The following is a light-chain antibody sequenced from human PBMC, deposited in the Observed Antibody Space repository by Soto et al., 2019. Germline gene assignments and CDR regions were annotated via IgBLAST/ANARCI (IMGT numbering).Light chain of an antibody. J-gene: IGKJ5*01. Sequence: EIVMTQSPATLSVSAGERATLSCRASQSVRSNLAWYQQKPGQAPRLLIYGASTRATGIPARISGSGSGTEFTLTISSLQYEDFAVYYCQQYNNWPRDAFGQGTRLEIK. V-gene: IGKV3-15*01. CDR1: QSVRSN. CDR3: QQYNNWPRDA. CDR2: GAS.